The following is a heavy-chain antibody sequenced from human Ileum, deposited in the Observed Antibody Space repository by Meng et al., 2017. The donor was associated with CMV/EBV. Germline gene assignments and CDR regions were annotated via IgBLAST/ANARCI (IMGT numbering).Heavy chain of an antibody. CDR3: TKDQWGSSSSLTGMDV. CDR1: GFTFSSYS. Sequence: GGSLRLSCAASGFTFSSYSMHWVRQAPGKGLEWVAHVSFDGRNQYYADSMKGRFTVSRDNSKNTLYLQMKSLRTEDTAVYYCTKDQWGSSSSLTGMDVWGQGPTVTVSS. D-gene: IGHD6-6*01. J-gene: IGHJ6*02. CDR2: VSFDGRNQ. V-gene: IGHV3-30*04.